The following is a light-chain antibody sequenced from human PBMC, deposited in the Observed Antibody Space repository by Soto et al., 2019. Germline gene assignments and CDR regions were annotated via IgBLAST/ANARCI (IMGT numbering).Light chain of an antibody. J-gene: IGLJ2*01. CDR1: SGSVSTTYY. Sequence: QAVVTQEPSFSVSPGGTVTLTCGLSSGSVSTTYYPSWYQQTPGQAPRTLIYSTNTRSSGVPDRFSGSILGNKAALTITGAQADEESDYYCVLYMGSGIWGIGGGTKLTVL. CDR2: STN. CDR3: VLYMGSGIWG. V-gene: IGLV8-61*01.